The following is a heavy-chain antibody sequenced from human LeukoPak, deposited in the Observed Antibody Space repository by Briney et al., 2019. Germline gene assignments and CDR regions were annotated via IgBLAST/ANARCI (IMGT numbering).Heavy chain of an antibody. CDR2: IYHSGST. D-gene: IGHD6-13*01. CDR3: AKDDGYSSSSGFDP. J-gene: IGHJ5*02. Sequence: GSLRLSCAASGFTFSSYEVNWVRQPPGKGLEWIGEIYHSGSTNYNPSLKSRVTISVDKSKNQFSLKLSSVTAEDTAVYYCAKDDGYSSSSGFDPWGQGTLVTVSS. V-gene: IGHV4-4*02. CDR1: GFTFSSYEV.